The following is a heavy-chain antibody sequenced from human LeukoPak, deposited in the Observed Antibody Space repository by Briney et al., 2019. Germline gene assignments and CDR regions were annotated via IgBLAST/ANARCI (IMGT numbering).Heavy chain of an antibody. CDR2: IRSKAYGGTT. CDR1: GFSFGDYT. V-gene: IGHV3-49*04. D-gene: IGHD6-13*01. Sequence: PGGSLRLSCTVSGFSFGDYTMSWVRQAPGKGLEWVGFIRSKAYGGTTEYAAFVKGRFTISRDDSKTIAYLQMNSLKTEDTAVYYCTRFYSESSSWALDYWGQGTLVTVSS. CDR3: TRFYSESSSWALDY. J-gene: IGHJ4*02.